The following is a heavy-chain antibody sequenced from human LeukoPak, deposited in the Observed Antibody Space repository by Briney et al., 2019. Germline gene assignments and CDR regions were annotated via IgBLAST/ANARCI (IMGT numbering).Heavy chain of an antibody. CDR1: GYTFTSYG. J-gene: IGHJ5*02. CDR3: ARVFEEVTMVRGAPLAFDP. D-gene: IGHD3-10*01. CDR2: ISAYNGNT. Sequence: GASVKVSCKASGYTFTSYGISWVRQAPGQGLEWMGWISAYNGNTNYAQKLQGRVTMTTDTSTSTAYMELRSLRSDDTAVYYCARVFEEVTMVRGAPLAFDPWGQGTLVTVSS. V-gene: IGHV1-18*01.